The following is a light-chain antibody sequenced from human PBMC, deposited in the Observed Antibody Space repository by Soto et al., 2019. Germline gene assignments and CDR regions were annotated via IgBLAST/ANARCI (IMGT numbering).Light chain of an antibody. CDR1: QTIDTF. Sequence: DIQMTQSPSTLSASVGDRVTIPCQASQTIDTFLAWYQQKPGKAPKLLIYAASTLQSGVPSRFSGSRSATDFALTISSLQPEDFATYYCQQLNSYPPTFGQGTKVDIK. V-gene: IGKV1-5*01. CDR2: AAS. CDR3: QQLNSYPPT. J-gene: IGKJ1*01.